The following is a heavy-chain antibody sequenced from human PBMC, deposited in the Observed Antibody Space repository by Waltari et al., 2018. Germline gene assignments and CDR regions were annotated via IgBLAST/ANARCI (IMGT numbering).Heavy chain of an antibody. V-gene: IGHV3-7*01. Sequence: EVQLVESGGGLVQPGGSLRLSCVASGLPFGSLWMSWVRQAPEKGLEWVADIKQDGTQQYYVDSVKGRFTVSRDNHKNSLFLQMNSLRAEDTAVYYCARALPGEITVYDYWAQGALVTVSS. J-gene: IGHJ4*02. CDR1: GLPFGSLW. D-gene: IGHD3-10*01. CDR3: ARALPGEITVYDY. CDR2: IKQDGTQQ.